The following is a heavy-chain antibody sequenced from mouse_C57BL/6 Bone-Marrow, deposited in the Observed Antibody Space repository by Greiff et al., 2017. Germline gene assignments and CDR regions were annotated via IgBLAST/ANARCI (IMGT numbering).Heavy chain of an antibody. V-gene: IGHV1-18*01. CDR2: INPNNGGT. D-gene: IGHD2-3*01. Sequence: EVQLVESGPELVKPGASVKIPCKASGYTFTDYNMDWVKQSHGKSLEWIGDINPNNGGTIYNQKFKGKATLTVDKSSSTAYMELRSLTSEDTAVYYCARSSYDYWGQGTLVTVSA. CDR3: ARSSYDY. J-gene: IGHJ3*01. CDR1: GYTFTDYN.